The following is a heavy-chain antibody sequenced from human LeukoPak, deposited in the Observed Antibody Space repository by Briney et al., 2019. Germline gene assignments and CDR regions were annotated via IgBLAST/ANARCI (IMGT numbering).Heavy chain of an antibody. V-gene: IGHV5-51*01. CDR2: IYPGDSDT. J-gene: IGHJ4*02. Sequence: GESLQISCKGSGSSFTSYWIGWVRQLPGKGLEWMGIIYPGDSDTRYSPSFQGQVSISADKSISTAYLQWSSLKASDTAMYYCARHRDYGGNPCDYWGQGTLVTVSS. CDR1: GSSFTSYW. CDR3: ARHRDYGGNPCDY. D-gene: IGHD4-23*01.